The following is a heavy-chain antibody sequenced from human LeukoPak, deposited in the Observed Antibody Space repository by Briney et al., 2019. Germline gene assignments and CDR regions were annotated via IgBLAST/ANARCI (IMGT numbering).Heavy chain of an antibody. D-gene: IGHD1-7*01. J-gene: IGHJ5*02. CDR3: ATISGTMGFDP. CDR2: INHSGST. CDR1: GGSLSGYY. Sequence: SETLSLTCAVYGGSLSGYYWSWIRQPPGKGLEWIGEINHSGSTNYSPSLKSRVTISVDTSKNQFSLKLSSVTAADTAVYYCATISGTMGFDPWGQGTLVTVSS. V-gene: IGHV4-34*01.